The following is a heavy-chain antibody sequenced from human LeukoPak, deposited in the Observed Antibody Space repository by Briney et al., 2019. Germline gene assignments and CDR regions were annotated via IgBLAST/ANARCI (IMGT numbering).Heavy chain of an antibody. J-gene: IGHJ4*02. V-gene: IGHV3-48*03. Sequence: GGSLRFSSSASRFTFCSYELNWVRQAPGKGLEWVSYISSSGSTIYYADSVKGRFTISRDNAKNSLYLQMTNLRAEDTAVYYCAREHDSSGLFDYWGQGTLVSVSS. CDR3: AREHDSSGLFDY. CDR2: ISSSGSTI. D-gene: IGHD3-22*01. CDR1: RFTFCSYE.